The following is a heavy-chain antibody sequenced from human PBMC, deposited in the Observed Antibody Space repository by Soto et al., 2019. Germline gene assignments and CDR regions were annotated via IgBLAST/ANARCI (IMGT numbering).Heavy chain of an antibody. CDR3: VKNSGWFNT. Sequence: EFQVLESGGGWVQPGGSLRLSCAASGFSFSSTDMSWVRQAPGKGLEWVSTILDTGTTVFYADSVKGRVTVSRDNSHNTLSVQMNNLRADDTAVYYCVKNSGWFNTWGQGTLVAVSS. V-gene: IGHV3-23*01. CDR2: ILDTGTTV. J-gene: IGHJ5*02. CDR1: GFSFSSTD. D-gene: IGHD3-10*01.